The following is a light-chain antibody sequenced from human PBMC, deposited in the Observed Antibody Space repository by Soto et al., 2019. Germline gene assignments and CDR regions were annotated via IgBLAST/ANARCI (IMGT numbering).Light chain of an antibody. CDR3: SSYAGSNNPVG. Sequence: QSALTQPPSASGSPGQSVTISCTGTSSDVGGYNCVSWYQQHPGKAPKLMIYEVSKRPSGVPDRFSGSKSGNTASLTVSGLQAEDEADYYCSSYAGSNNPVGFGGGTQLTVL. V-gene: IGLV2-8*01. J-gene: IGLJ2*01. CDR1: SSDVGGYNC. CDR2: EVS.